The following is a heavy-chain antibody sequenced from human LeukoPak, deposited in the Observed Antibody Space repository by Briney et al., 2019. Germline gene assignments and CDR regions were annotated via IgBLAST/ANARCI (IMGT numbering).Heavy chain of an antibody. CDR1: GLTFSSYA. CDR3: ARERPPITMVRVYYGMDV. D-gene: IGHD3-10*01. V-gene: IGHV3-21*01. J-gene: IGHJ6*02. Sequence: GGSLRLSCAASGLTFSSYAMSWVRQAPGKGLEWVSSISSSSSYIYYADSVKGRFTISRDNAKNSLYLQMNSLRAEDTAVYYCARERPPITMVRVYYGMDVWGQGTTVTVSS. CDR2: ISSSSSYI.